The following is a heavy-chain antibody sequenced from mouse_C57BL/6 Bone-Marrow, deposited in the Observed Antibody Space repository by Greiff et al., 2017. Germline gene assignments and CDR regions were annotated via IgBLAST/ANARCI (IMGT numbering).Heavy chain of an antibody. CDR1: GYAFSSSW. V-gene: IGHV1-82*01. CDR2: IYPGDGDT. J-gene: IGHJ3*01. CDR3: ARWGYDYDGGAWFAY. Sequence: SGPELVKPGASVKISCKASGYAFSSSWMNWVKQRPGKGLEWIGRIYPGDGDTNYNGKFKGKATLTADKSSSTAYMQLSSLTSEDSAVYFCARWGYDYDGGAWFAYWGQGTLVTVSA. D-gene: IGHD2-4*01.